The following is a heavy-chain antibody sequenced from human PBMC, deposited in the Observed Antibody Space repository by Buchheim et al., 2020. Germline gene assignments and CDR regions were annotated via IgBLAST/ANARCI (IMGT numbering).Heavy chain of an antibody. CDR3: ARVDEEVYFDY. Sequence: QVQLVESGGGVVQPGTSLRLSCAASGFTFSSYGMHWVRQAPGKGLEWVGMIYHDGSTKYYADSVKGRFTISRDNSKNTLYLQMDSLRAEDTSVYKCARVDEEVYFDYWGQGTL. V-gene: IGHV3-33*01. CDR2: IYHDGSTK. CDR1: GFTFSSYG. J-gene: IGHJ4*02.